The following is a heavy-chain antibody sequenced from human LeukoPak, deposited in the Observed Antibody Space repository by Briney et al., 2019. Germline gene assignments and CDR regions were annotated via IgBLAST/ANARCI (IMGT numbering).Heavy chain of an antibody. V-gene: IGHV3-30*04. CDR1: GFTFSNYA. CDR2: ISYDGSNK. D-gene: IGHD6-13*01. J-gene: IGHJ6*02. Sequence: GGSLRLSCAASGFTFSNYAMSWVRQAPGKGLEWVAVISYDGSNKYYADSVKGRFTISRDNSKNTLYLQMNSLRAEDTAVYYCARDVGPSWSLYYYYYGMDVWGQGTTVTVSS. CDR3: ARDVGPSWSLYYYYYGMDV.